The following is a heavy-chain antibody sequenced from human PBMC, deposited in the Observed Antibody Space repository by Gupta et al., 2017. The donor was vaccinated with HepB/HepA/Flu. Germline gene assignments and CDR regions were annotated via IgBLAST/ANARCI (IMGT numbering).Heavy chain of an antibody. CDR2: MNPNSGNT. CDR3: ARRRRFLEWYWGYYYMDV. CDR1: GYTFTSYD. J-gene: IGHJ6*03. D-gene: IGHD3-3*01. Sequence: QVQLVQSGAEVKKPGASVKVSCKASGYTFTSYDINWVRQATGQGLEWMGWMNPNSGNTGYAQKFQGRVTITRNTSISTAYMELSSLRSEDTAVYYCARRRRFLEWYWGYYYMDVWGKGTTVTVSS. V-gene: IGHV1-8*03.